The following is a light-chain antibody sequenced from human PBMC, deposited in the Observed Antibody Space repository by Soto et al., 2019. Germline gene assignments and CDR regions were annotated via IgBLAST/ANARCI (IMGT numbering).Light chain of an antibody. J-gene: IGKJ4*01. CDR2: AAS. CDR3: LQDYIYPLT. Sequence: AIQMTQSPSSLSASVGDRVTITCRASQAIRNDLGWYQRKPGKAPHLLIYAASSLQSGVPSRFSGNGSGTDFTLTISSLQPEDFATYFCLQDYIYPLTFGGGTKVEIK. CDR1: QAIRND. V-gene: IGKV1-6*01.